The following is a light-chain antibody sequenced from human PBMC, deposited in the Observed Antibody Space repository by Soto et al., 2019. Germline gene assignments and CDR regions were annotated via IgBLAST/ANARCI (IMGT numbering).Light chain of an antibody. Sequence: EIVLTQSPATLSLSPGERATLSCRASQSVSYHLAWYQQKPGQAPRLLIHDASNRATGIPARFSGSGSGTDFTLTISSLEPEDFATYSCQQSYNSPQTFGQGTKVEIK. CDR3: QQSYNSPQT. CDR2: DAS. CDR1: QSVSYH. J-gene: IGKJ1*01. V-gene: IGKV3-11*01.